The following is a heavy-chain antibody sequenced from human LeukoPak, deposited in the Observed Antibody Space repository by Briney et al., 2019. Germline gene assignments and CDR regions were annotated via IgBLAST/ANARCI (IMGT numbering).Heavy chain of an antibody. CDR2: IIPVFGTP. CDR3: ARDGVNYYGSGSYFNYYYMDV. CDR1: GGTFSSNA. V-gene: IGHV1-69*13. J-gene: IGHJ6*03. Sequence: SVKVPCKASGGTFSSNAISWVRQAPGQGLEWMGGIIPVFGTPNYAQKFQGRVTITADESTSTAYMELRSLRSEDTAVYYCARDGVNYYGSGSYFNYYYMDVWGKGTTVTISS. D-gene: IGHD3-10*01.